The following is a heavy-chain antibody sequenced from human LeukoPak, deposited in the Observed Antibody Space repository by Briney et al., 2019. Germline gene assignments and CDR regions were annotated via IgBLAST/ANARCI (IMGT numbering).Heavy chain of an antibody. CDR2: ISGSGGST. D-gene: IGHD6-19*01. V-gene: IGHV3-23*01. J-gene: IGHJ4*02. CDR3: AKGAVVGHQTAGGY. Sequence: GGSLRLSCAASGFTFSSYAMSWVRQAPGKGLEWVSAISGSGGSTYYADSVKGGFTISRDNSKTTLYLQMSSLRAEDTAVYYCAKGAVVGHQTAGGYWGQGTLVTVSS. CDR1: GFTFSSYA.